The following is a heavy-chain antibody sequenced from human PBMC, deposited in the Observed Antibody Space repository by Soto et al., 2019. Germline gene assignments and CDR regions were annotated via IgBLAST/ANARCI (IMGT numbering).Heavy chain of an antibody. CDR3: AREGNLGRWIHPLDS. Sequence: QVQLQVSGPGLVKPSETLSLTCTVSGDSISSYSWSWIRQPPGKGLEWIGNIHYNGNTKNSPSLKSRFTMSVDTYKNHFSLKLISVTTADTAVYFCAREGNLGRWIHPLDSWGQGTLVTVSS. V-gene: IGHV4-59*01. CDR1: GDSISSYS. J-gene: IGHJ4*02. D-gene: IGHD2-2*03. CDR2: IHYNGNT.